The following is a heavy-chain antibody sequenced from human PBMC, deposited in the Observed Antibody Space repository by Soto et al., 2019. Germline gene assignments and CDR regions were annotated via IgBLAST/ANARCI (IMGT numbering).Heavy chain of an antibody. D-gene: IGHD1-1*01. CDR3: ARVREPHLDHYGLDV. CDR2: LIPIYDAP. V-gene: IGHV1-69*06. J-gene: IGHJ6*02. Sequence: AVKVSCKTSGFIFNVYGIHWVRQAPGQGLEWVGGLIPIYDAPYYAQKFQGRVTISADKSTTTVHLELSSLQSDDTAVYFCARVREPHLDHYGLDVWGQGTTVTVSS. CDR1: GFIFNVYG.